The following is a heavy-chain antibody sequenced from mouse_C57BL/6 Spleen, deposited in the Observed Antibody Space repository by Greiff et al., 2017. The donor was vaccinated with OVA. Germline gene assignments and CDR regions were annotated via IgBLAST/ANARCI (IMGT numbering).Heavy chain of an antibody. Sequence: QVQLKESGAELAKPGASVKLSCKASGYTFTSYWMHWVKQRPGQGLEWIGYINPSSGYTKYNQKFKDKATLTADKSSSTAYMQLSSLTYEDAAVYYCARRVTTVVGDFDYWGQGTTLTVSS. V-gene: IGHV1-7*01. D-gene: IGHD1-1*01. CDR2: INPSSGYT. CDR3: ARRVTTVVGDFDY. J-gene: IGHJ2*01. CDR1: GYTFTSYW.